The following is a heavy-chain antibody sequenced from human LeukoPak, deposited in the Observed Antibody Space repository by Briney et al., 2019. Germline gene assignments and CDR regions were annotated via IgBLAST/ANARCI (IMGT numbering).Heavy chain of an antibody. CDR2: IYTSGST. V-gene: IGHV4-61*02. Sequence: SQTLSLTCTVSGGSISSGSYYWSWIRQPAGKGLEWIGRIYTSGSTNYNPSLKSRVTISVDTAKNQFSLKLSSMTAADTAVYYCARRGGSPLGAFDIWGQGTMVTVSS. CDR3: ARRGGSPLGAFDI. CDR1: GGSISSGSYY. D-gene: IGHD1-26*01. J-gene: IGHJ3*02.